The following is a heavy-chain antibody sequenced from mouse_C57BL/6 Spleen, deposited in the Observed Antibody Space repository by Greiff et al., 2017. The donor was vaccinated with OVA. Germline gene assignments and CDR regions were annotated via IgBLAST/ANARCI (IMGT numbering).Heavy chain of an antibody. CDR2: IYPGGGDT. Sequence: VQLVESGAELVRPGASVKLSCKASGYTFTDYYINWVKQRPGQGLEWIARIYPGGGDTYYNEKFKGKATLTAEKSSSTAYMQLSSLTSEDSAVYFCATGDGNEYAMDDWGKGTTVTVSS. V-gene: IGHV1-76*01. J-gene: IGHJ4*01. D-gene: IGHD2-1*01. CDR1: GYTFTDYY. CDR3: ATGDGNEYAMDD.